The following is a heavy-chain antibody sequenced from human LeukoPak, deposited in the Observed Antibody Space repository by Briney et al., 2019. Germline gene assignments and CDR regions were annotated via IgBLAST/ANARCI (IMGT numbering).Heavy chain of an antibody. CDR3: ARGRYYYDDSGYHKLFDN. CDR1: GGYISSNY. V-gene: IGHV4-4*07. CDR2: IYTSGTT. J-gene: IGHJ4*02. Sequence: KPLETLSLTCTVSGGYISSNYWSWIRQPAGKGLEWIGRIYTSGTTNYNPSLKSRVTMSVDTSKNQFSLKLTTVTAADTAVYYCARGRYYYDDSGYHKLFDNWGQGTLVTVSS. D-gene: IGHD3-22*01.